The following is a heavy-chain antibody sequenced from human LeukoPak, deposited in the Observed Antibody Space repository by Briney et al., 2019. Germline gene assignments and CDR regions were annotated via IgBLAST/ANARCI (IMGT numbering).Heavy chain of an antibody. J-gene: IGHJ4*02. CDR2: INSDGSST. D-gene: IGHD6-19*01. V-gene: IGHV3-74*01. CDR1: GFTFSSYW. Sequence: PGGSLRLSCAASGFTFSSYWMHWVRQGPGKGLVWVSRINSDGSSTTYADSVKGRFTISRDNAKNTLYLQMNRLRAEDTAVYYCARGHSSGLYYFDYWGQGTLVTVSS. CDR3: ARGHSSGLYYFDY.